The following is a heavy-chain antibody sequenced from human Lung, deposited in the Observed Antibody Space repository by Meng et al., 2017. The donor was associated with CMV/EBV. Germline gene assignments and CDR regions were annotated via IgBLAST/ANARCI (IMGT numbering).Heavy chain of an antibody. J-gene: IGHJ4*02. V-gene: IGHV4-34*01. CDR1: GGFFTGYA. CDR3: GRGRKPDY. CDR2: INHGGNT. Sequence: TLSLTCGLYGGFFTGYAWTWIRQLPGKGLEWIGHINHGGNTNYNPSLQRRLTLSIDTSKNQFSLRLSSVTATDTAIYYCGRGRKPDYWGQGTLVTVSS.